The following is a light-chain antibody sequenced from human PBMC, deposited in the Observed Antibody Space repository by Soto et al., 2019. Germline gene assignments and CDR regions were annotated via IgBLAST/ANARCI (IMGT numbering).Light chain of an antibody. J-gene: IGLJ2*01. V-gene: IGLV2-8*01. Sequence: LTQPPSASGSPGQSVTISCTGTSSDVGGYNYVSWYQQHPGKAPRLMIYEVNKRPSGVPYRFSGSKSGNTASLTVSGLQADDEAVYYCSSYAGNNLLVFGGGTKVTVL. CDR3: SSYAGNNLLV. CDR2: EVN. CDR1: SSDVGGYNY.